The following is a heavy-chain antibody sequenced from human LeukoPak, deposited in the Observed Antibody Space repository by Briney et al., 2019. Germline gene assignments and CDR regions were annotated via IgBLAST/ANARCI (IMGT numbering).Heavy chain of an antibody. J-gene: IGHJ2*01. Sequence: GESLKISCKGSGYSFTSYWIGWVRQMPGKGLEWMGIIYPGDSDTRYSPSFQGQVTISADKSISTAYLQWSSLKASDTAMYYCARLANKYDIPPPRRYFDLWGRGTLVTVSS. V-gene: IGHV5-51*01. CDR2: IYPGDSDT. CDR1: GYSFTSYW. CDR3: ARLANKYDIPPPRRYFDL. D-gene: IGHD3-9*01.